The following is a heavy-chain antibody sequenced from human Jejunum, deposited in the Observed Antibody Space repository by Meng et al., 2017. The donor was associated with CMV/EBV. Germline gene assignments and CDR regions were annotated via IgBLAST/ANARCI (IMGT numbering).Heavy chain of an antibody. CDR3: TRAPYSSSRGGYFYGMDV. CDR2: IFGGDSDT. CDR1: ICA. J-gene: IGHJ6*02. Sequence: ICAMSWVRQAPGKGLECVSTIFGGDSDTFYADSVKGRFTISRDNSKNTLYLQMTSLRAEDTAVYHCTRAPYSSSRGGYFYGMDVWGQGTTVTVSS. D-gene: IGHD2-2*01. V-gene: IGHV3-23*03.